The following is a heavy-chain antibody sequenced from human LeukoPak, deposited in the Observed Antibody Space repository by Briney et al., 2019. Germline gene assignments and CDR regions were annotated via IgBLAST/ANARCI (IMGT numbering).Heavy chain of an antibody. V-gene: IGHV3-23*01. J-gene: IGHJ6*04. CDR2: ISGSGGST. D-gene: IGHD3-22*01. CDR3: AKDSYYYDSSGYVDV. Sequence: PGGSLRLSCAASGFTFSSYAMSWVRQGPGKGLEGVSAISGSGGSTYYADSVKGRFTISRDNSKNTLYLQMNSLSAEDTAVYYCAKDSYYYDSSGYVDVWGKGTTVTVSS. CDR1: GFTFSSYA.